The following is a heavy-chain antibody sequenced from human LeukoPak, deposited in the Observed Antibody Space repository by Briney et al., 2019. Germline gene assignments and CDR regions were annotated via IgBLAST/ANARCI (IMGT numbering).Heavy chain of an antibody. D-gene: IGHD3-22*01. CDR1: GYIFISYW. CDR3: ARGNYYDSSGYPED. CDR2: IYPGDSDT. V-gene: IGHV5-51*01. J-gene: IGHJ4*02. Sequence: GESLKISCKGSGYIFISYWIDWVRQMPGKGLEWMGIIYPGDSDTRYSPSFQGQVTISADESINTAYLQWSSLRASDTAMYYCARGNYYDSSGYPEDWGQGTLVTVSS.